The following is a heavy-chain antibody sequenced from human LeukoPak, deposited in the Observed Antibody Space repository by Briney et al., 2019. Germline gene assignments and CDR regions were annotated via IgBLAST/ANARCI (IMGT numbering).Heavy chain of an antibody. J-gene: IGHJ4*02. CDR3: AKAKASTSCYDY. V-gene: IGHV3-23*01. Sequence: AGGSLRLSCAASGFTFSSYAMSWVRQAPGKGLEWVSAISGSGGSTYYADSVKGRFTISRDNSKNTLYLQMNSLRAEDTAVYYCAKAKASTSCYDYWGQGTLVTVSS. CDR1: GFTFSSYA. D-gene: IGHD2-2*01. CDR2: ISGSGGST.